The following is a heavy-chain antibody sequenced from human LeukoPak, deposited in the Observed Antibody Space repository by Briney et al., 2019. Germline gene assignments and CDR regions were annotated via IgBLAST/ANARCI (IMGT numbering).Heavy chain of an antibody. V-gene: IGHV4-39*01. CDR1: GGFISSSSYY. CDR2: MHYSGST. CDR3: ASSPVTSSIAAVDN. Sequence: PSETLSLTCTVSGGFISSSSYYWGCIRQPPGKGLEWIGSMHYSGSTYYNPSLKSRVTISVGTSKNQFSLKLSSVTAADTAVYYCASSPVTSSIAAVDNWGQGTLVTVSS. J-gene: IGHJ4*02. D-gene: IGHD6-13*01.